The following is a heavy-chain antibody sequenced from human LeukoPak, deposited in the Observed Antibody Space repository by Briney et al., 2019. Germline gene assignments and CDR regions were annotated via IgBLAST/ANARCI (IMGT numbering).Heavy chain of an antibody. Sequence: GASVKVSCKASGGTFSSYAISWVRQAPGQGLEWMGGIIPIFGTANYAQKFQGRVTITTDESTSTAYMELSSLRSEDTAVYYCTRDSLDIVGSCDGAFDIWGQGTMVTVSS. J-gene: IGHJ3*02. CDR2: IIPIFGTA. CDR3: TRDSLDIVGSCDGAFDI. CDR1: GGTFSSYA. V-gene: IGHV1-69*05. D-gene: IGHD5-12*01.